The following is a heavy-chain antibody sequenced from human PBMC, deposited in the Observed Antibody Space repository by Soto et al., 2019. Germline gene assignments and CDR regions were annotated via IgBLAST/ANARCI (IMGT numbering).Heavy chain of an antibody. CDR2: IYNSGTI. J-gene: IGHJ6*02. Sequence: SETLSLTCTVSGDSISSGNYYWNWIRQHPGKGLEWIVYIYNSGTIRYNPSLSLKSRVSISGDTSKNQFSLNLISVTAADTAVYYCARDRGFGMDVLGLGTTVTVSS. CDR1: GDSISSGNYY. V-gene: IGHV4-31*03. CDR3: ARDRGFGMDV.